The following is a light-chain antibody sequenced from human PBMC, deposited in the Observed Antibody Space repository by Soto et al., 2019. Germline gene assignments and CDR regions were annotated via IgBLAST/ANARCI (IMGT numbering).Light chain of an antibody. Sequence: SYELTQPSSVSVAPGQTATITCGGNNIGTTTVSWYQQKPGQAPVLVVSDDGDRPSGIPDRLSGSNSGNTATLTISRVEAGDEADYYCLVWDISGDHAVFGGGTMVTVL. V-gene: IGLV3-21*02. J-gene: IGLJ2*01. CDR1: NIGTTT. CDR2: DDG. CDR3: LVWDISGDHAV.